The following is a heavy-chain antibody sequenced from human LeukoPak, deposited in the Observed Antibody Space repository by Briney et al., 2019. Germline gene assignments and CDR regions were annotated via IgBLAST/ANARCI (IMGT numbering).Heavy chain of an antibody. CDR1: GFTFDDYA. Sequence: GGSLRLSCAASGFTFDDYAMHWVRQAPGKGLEWVSGISWNSGSIGYADSVKGRFTISRDNAKNSLCLQMNSLRAEDTALYYCAKGLRFLEWLFPEENYYYYGMDVWGQGTTVTVSS. CDR3: AKGLRFLEWLFPEENYYYYGMDV. J-gene: IGHJ6*02. D-gene: IGHD3-3*01. V-gene: IGHV3-9*01. CDR2: ISWNSGSI.